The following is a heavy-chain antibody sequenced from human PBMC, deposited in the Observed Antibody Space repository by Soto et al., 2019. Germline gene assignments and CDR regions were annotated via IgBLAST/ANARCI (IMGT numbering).Heavy chain of an antibody. CDR2: INLSGGRT. Sequence: SVKVCCESAAHSRADYYMTWVQQAPGKGLEWMGIINLSGGRTSYAKKLQGRVTMTRDTSTSTVYMELSSLRYEDTAVYYCARAGRAADGVYYYYGMDVWGQGTTVTASS. CDR1: AHSRADYY. CDR3: ARAGRAADGVYYYYGMDV. D-gene: IGHD6-13*01. J-gene: IGHJ6*02. V-gene: IGHV1-46*01.